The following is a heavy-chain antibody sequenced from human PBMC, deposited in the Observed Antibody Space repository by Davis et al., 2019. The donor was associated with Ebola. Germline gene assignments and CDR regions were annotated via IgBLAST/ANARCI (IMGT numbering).Heavy chain of an antibody. CDR2: IWYDGSNK. Sequence: GESLKISCAASGFTFSSYGMHWVRQAPGKGLEWVAVIWYDGSNKYYADSVKGRFAISRDNSKNTLYLQMNSLRGEDTAVYYCARSRLGGGNYRTFDYWGQGTLVTVSS. CDR1: GFTFSSYG. V-gene: IGHV3-33*01. D-gene: IGHD3-16*02. CDR3: ARSRLGGGNYRTFDY. J-gene: IGHJ4*02.